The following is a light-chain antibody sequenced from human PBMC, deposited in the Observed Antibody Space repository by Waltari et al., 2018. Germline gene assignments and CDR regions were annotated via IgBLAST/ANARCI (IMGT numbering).Light chain of an antibody. Sequence: QSALTQPASVSGSPGQSLTISCTGPSSDVGGYHFVSSYPPPPGKAPKLMIYDVSKRPSGVSNRFSGSKSGNTASLTISGLQAEDEADYYCSSYTSSSTYVFGTGTKVTVL. V-gene: IGLV2-14*01. J-gene: IGLJ1*01. CDR3: SSYTSSSTYV. CDR2: DVS. CDR1: SSDVGGYHF.